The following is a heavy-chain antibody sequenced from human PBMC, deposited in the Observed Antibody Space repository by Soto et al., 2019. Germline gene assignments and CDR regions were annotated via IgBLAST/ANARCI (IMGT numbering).Heavy chain of an antibody. CDR2: IVVGSGNT. CDR3: AAAYRISTTGTTPGVNWFDP. J-gene: IGHJ5*02. D-gene: IGHD1-1*01. CDR1: GFTFTSSA. V-gene: IGHV1-58*01. Sequence: SVKVSCKASGFTFTSSAVQWVRQARGQRLEWIGWIVVGSGNTNYAQKFQERVTITRDMSTSTAYMELSSLRSEDTAVYYCAAAYRISTTGTTPGVNWFDPWGQGTLVTVSS.